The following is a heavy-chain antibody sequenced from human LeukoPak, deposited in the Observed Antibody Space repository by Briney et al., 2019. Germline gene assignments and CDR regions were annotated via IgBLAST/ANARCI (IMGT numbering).Heavy chain of an antibody. D-gene: IGHD5-24*01. V-gene: IGHV2-70*17. CDR1: GFSLSTTGMC. J-gene: IGHJ6*02. CDR3: ARGSTIFYQYGMDV. Sequence: SGPALVKPTQTLTLTCTFSGFSLSTTGMCVNWIRQPPGKALEWLARIDWDDDTFYSTSLKTRLTVPKDTSKNQVVLIMTNMDPVDTATYYCARGSTIFYQYGMDVWGQGTTVTVSS. CDR2: IDWDDDT.